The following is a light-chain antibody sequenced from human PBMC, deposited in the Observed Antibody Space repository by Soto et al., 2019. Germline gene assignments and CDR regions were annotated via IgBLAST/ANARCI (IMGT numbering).Light chain of an antibody. V-gene: IGKV3-15*01. CDR1: QNVGSN. J-gene: IGKJ1*01. CDR2: GAS. CDR3: QQYDNWPPWT. Sequence: EIVMTQSPATLSVSPGERAALSCRASQNVGSNLAWYQQKPGQAPRLLIYGASSRATGIPARLSGSGSGTDFTLTIGSLQSEDFAVYYCQQYDNWPPWTFGQGTTVELK.